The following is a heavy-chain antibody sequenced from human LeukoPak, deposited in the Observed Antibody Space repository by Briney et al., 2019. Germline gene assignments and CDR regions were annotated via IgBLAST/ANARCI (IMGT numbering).Heavy chain of an antibody. CDR2: ISWNSDRM. Sequence: PGGSLRLSCAASGFTFDDYAMHWVRLAPGKGLEWVSGISWNSDRMGYADSAKGRFTISRDNAKNSLYLQMNSLRAEDTALYYCAKDRIAAVGIGGYFDYWSQGTLVTVSS. J-gene: IGHJ4*02. D-gene: IGHD6-13*01. CDR1: GFTFDDYA. V-gene: IGHV3-9*01. CDR3: AKDRIAAVGIGGYFDY.